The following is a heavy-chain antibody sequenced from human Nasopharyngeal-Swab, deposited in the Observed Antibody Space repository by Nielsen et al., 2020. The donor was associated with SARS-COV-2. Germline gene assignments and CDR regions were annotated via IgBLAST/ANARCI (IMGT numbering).Heavy chain of an antibody. V-gene: IGHV4-34*01. CDR3: ARDIFGVVSYFDYGLDV. Sequence: SETLSLTCAVYGGTFSGFFCSWVPLLPAQGSEWLRAVKHIGSADYNPSLKSRVTISVDTSKNQLSLKLTSVTAADTAVYYCARDIFGVVSYFDYGLDVWGQGTTVTVSS. D-gene: IGHD3-3*01. J-gene: IGHJ6*02. CDR2: VKHIGSA. CDR1: GGTFSGFF.